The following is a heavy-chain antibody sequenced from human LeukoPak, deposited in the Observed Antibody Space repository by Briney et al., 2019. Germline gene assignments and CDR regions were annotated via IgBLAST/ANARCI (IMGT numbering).Heavy chain of an antibody. Sequence: SVKVSCKASGGTFSSYAISWVRQAPGQGLEWMGGIIPIFGTANYAQKFQGRVTITADESTSTAYMDLSSLRSEDTAVYYCARDEAYGFGHFDYWGQGTLVTVSS. J-gene: IGHJ4*02. V-gene: IGHV1-69*13. D-gene: IGHD3-16*01. CDR3: ARDEAYGFGHFDY. CDR1: GGTFSSYA. CDR2: IIPIFGTA.